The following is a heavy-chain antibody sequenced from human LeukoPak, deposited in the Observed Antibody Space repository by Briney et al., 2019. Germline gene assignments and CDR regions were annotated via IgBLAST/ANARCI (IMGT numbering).Heavy chain of an antibody. V-gene: IGHV4-59*08. D-gene: IGHD3-3*01. CDR2: IYSSGST. CDR1: GGSISNYY. Sequence: SETLSLTCTVSGGSISNYYWSWIRQPPGKGLEWIGYIYSSGSTNYNPSLKGRVTISVDTSKNQFSLKLSSVTAADTAVYYCARGSPIFGVAAAFDYWGQGTLVTVSS. J-gene: IGHJ4*02. CDR3: ARGSPIFGVAAAFDY.